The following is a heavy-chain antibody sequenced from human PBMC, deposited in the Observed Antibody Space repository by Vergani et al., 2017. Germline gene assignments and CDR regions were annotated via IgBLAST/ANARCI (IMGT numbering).Heavy chain of an antibody. CDR1: GYTFTGYY. CDR2: INSNSGGT. J-gene: IGHJ3*02. D-gene: IGHD2-2*01. V-gene: IGHV1-2*02. CDR3: ARVPTYCSSTSCYSGAFDI. Sequence: QVQLVQSGAEVKKPGASVKVSCKASGYTFTGYYMHWVRQAPGQGLEWMGWINSNSGGTNYAQKFQGRVTMTRDTSISTAYMELSRLRSDDTAVYYCARVPTYCSSTSCYSGAFDIWGQGTMVTVSS.